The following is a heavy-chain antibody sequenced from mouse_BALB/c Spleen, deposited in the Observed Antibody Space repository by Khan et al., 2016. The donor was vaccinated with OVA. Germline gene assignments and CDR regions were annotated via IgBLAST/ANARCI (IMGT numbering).Heavy chain of an antibody. D-gene: IGHD1-1*01. V-gene: IGHV1-20*02. J-gene: IGHJ2*01. CDR3: ARTYGSDFDY. CDR1: GYSFTGYF. Sequence: VQLQQSGPELVKPGASVKISCKASGYSFTGYFMNWVMQSHGKSLEWIGRINPHIGETFYNQKFRDKATLTVDESSSTAHMELRSLASEDSAVYYCARTYGSDFDYWGQGTTRTVSS. CDR2: INPHIGET.